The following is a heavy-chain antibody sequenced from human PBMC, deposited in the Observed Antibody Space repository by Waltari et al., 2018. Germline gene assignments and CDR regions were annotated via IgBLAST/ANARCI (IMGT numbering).Heavy chain of an antibody. D-gene: IGHD6-6*01. CDR2: INPNSGGT. J-gene: IGHJ4*02. CDR3: ARGQQLVPIYYFDY. V-gene: IGHV1-2*02. Sequence: VQLVQSGAEGKKPGASVKVSCQASVYTFTGCYMHWVRRAPGQGLEWMGWINPNSGGTNDAQKFQGRVTMTRDTSISTAYMELSRLRSDDTAVYYCARGQQLVPIYYFDYWGQGTLVTVSS. CDR1: VYTFTGCY.